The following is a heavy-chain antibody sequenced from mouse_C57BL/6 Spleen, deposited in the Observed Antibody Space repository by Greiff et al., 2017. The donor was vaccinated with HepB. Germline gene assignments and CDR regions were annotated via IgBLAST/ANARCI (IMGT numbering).Heavy chain of an antibody. J-gene: IGHJ4*01. V-gene: IGHV1-15*01. CDR1: GYTFTDYE. CDR3: TFMDY. Sequence: LQESGAELVRPGASVTLSCKASGYTFTDYEMHWVKQTPVHGLEWIGAIDPETGGTAYNQKFKGKAILTADKSSSTAYMELRSLTSEDSAVYYCTFMDYWGQGTSVTVSS. CDR2: IDPETGGT.